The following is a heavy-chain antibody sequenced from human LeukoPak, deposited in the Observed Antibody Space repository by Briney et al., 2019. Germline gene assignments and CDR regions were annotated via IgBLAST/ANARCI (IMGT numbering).Heavy chain of an antibody. J-gene: IGHJ4*02. V-gene: IGHV1-3*01. CDR3: ARGETTELIDY. Sequence: KFQGRVTITRDTSASTAYMELSSLRSEDTAVYYCARGETTELIDYWGQGTLVTVSS. D-gene: IGHD1-26*01.